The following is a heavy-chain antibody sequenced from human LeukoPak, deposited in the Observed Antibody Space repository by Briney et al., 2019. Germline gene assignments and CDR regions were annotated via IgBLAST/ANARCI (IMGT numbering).Heavy chain of an antibody. Sequence: GGSLRLSSAASGFTFTMFSMNWLRQAPGKGLEWIAFIRGRSDTTYYADSVQGRFTISRDNAEDSVYLQMNSLRVEDTAVYYCARDLRFLEWLSDYWGQGTLVTVSS. D-gene: IGHD3-3*01. CDR1: GFTFTMFS. V-gene: IGHV3-48*01. J-gene: IGHJ4*02. CDR3: ARDLRFLEWLSDY. CDR2: IRGRSDTT.